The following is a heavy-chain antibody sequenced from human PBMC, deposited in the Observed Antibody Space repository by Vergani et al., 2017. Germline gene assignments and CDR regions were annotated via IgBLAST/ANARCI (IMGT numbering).Heavy chain of an antibody. D-gene: IGHD2-2*02. CDR1: GYTFTSYY. Sequence: QVQLVQSGAEVKKPGASVKVSCKASGYTFTSYYMHWVRQAPGQGLELMGIINTSGGSTSYTQKFQGRVTMTRDTSTSPVYMELSSLSSEDTAVYYCARVCVDIVVVPAAIRGWFDPWGQGTLVTVSS. CDR3: ARVCVDIVVVPAAIRGWFDP. CDR2: INTSGGST. J-gene: IGHJ5*02. V-gene: IGHV1-46*01.